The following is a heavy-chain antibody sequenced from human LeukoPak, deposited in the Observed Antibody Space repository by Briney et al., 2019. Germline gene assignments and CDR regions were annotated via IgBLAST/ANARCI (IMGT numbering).Heavy chain of an antibody. CDR2: IIPILGIA. J-gene: IGHJ4*02. CDR3: AREAGSYGLYYFDY. CDR1: GGTFSSYT. D-gene: IGHD5-18*01. Sequence: SVKVSCKASGGTFSSYTISWVRQAPGRGLEWMGRIIPILGIANYAQKFQGRVTITADKSTSTAYMELSSLRSEDTAAYYCAREAGSYGLYYFDYWGQGTLVTVSS. V-gene: IGHV1-69*04.